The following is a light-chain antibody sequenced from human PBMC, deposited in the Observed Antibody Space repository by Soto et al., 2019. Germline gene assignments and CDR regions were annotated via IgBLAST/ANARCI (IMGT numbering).Light chain of an antibody. J-gene: IGKJ4*01. Sequence: VLTQSPATLSLSPGDSATLSCRASQSVSSYLAWYQQKPGQAPRLLIYDASNRATGIQARFSGSGSGTEFTLTIRSLEPEDFAVYYCQQRSNWPSCGGGTKVDIK. CDR3: QQRSNWPS. CDR1: QSVSSY. CDR2: DAS. V-gene: IGKV3-11*01.